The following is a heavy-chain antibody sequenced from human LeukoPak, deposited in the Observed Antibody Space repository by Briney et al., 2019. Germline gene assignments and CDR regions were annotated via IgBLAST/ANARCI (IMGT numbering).Heavy chain of an antibody. Sequence: GGSLRRSCAASGFTFGSYAMTWVRQAPGKGLEWVSAISGSGSATYYADSVKGRFTISRDHAKNSLYLQMDSLRAEDTAVYYCARVGVASYYYYMDVWGKGSTVTVSS. CDR2: ISGSGSAT. V-gene: IGHV3-23*01. CDR1: GFTFGSYA. CDR3: ARVGVASYYYYMDV. D-gene: IGHD2-15*01. J-gene: IGHJ6*03.